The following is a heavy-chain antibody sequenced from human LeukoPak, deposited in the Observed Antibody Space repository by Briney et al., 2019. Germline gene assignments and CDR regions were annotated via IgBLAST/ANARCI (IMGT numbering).Heavy chain of an antibody. CDR3: ARTTTPHYYGSGSYALGY. D-gene: IGHD3-10*01. Sequence: GGSLRLSCAASGFTFSTYAMHWVRQGPGKGLEWVAVVSYDGSNKYYADSVKGRFTISRDNSKNTLYLQMSSLSAEDTAVYYCARTTTPHYYGSGSYALGYWGQGTLVTVPS. CDR1: GFTFSTYA. V-gene: IGHV3-30-3*01. J-gene: IGHJ4*02. CDR2: VSYDGSNK.